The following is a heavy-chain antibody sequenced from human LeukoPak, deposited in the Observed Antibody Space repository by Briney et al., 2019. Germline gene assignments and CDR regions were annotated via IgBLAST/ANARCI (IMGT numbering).Heavy chain of an antibody. CDR1: GFPFSDFH. D-gene: IGHD3-22*01. V-gene: IGHV3-11*04. CDR3: ARVRPGSSGSYYRTS. J-gene: IGHJ4*02. Sequence: PGGSLRLSCVGAGFPFSDFHMSWIRQAPGKGLEWVSYITNGGGFKYYADSVKGRFSISRDDSKNSVFLQMNSLRVEDTAVYYCARVRPGSSGSYYRTSWGQGTLVTVSS. CDR2: ITNGGGFK.